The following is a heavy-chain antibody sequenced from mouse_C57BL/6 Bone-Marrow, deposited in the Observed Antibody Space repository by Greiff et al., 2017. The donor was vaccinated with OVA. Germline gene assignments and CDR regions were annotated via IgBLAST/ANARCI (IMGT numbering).Heavy chain of an antibody. J-gene: IGHJ1*03. CDR1: GFTFSDFY. V-gene: IGHV7-1*01. CDR3: ARDDYYWYFDV. CDR2: SRNKANDYTT. Sequence: EVKLMESGGGLVQSGRSLRLSCATSGFTFSDFYMEWVRQAPGKGLEWIAASRNKANDYTTEYSASVKGRFIVSRDTSQSILYLRMNALRAEDTAIYYCARDDYYWYFDVWGTGTTVTVSS.